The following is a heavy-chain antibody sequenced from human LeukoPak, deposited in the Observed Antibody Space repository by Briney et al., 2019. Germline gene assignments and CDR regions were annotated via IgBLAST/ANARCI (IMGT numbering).Heavy chain of an antibody. J-gene: IGHJ4*02. CDR1: GFTFGGFA. Sequence: RGSLRLSCAASGFTFGGFAMHWVRQAPVRGLEWVSLVTGGGTTYYADSVRGRFTISRDNSKNSLYLQMNTLRTEDTAFYYCAKDTGSGWDFDSWGQGTLVTVSS. V-gene: IGHV3-43*02. D-gene: IGHD6-19*01. CDR2: VTGGGTT. CDR3: AKDTGSGWDFDS.